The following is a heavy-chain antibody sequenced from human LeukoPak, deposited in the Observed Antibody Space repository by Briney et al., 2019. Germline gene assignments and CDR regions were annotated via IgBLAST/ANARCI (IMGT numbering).Heavy chain of an antibody. CDR2: INSDGSST. D-gene: IGHD6-19*01. V-gene: IGHV3-74*01. Sequence: GGSLRLSCAASGFTFSSYWMHWVRQAPGKGLVWVSRINSDGSSTSYAGSVKGRFTISRDNAKNTLYLQMNSLRAEDTAVYYCAGHLAVAGTFTFDYWGQGTLVTVSS. CDR3: AGHLAVAGTFTFDY. CDR1: GFTFSSYW. J-gene: IGHJ4*02.